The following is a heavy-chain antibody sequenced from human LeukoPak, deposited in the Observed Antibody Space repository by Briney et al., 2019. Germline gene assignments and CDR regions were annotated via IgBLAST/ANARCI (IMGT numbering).Heavy chain of an antibody. CDR1: GYTLTELS. CDR2: FDPEDGET. J-gene: IGHJ6*02. D-gene: IGHD6-13*01. Sequence: ASVKVSCKVSGYTLTELSMHWVRQAPGKGLEWMGGFDPEDGETIYAQKFQGRVTMTTDTSTSTAYMELRSLRSDDTAVYYCASMRYSSSYLGYYYYGMDVWGQGTTVTVSS. V-gene: IGHV1-24*01. CDR3: ASMRYSSSYLGYYYYGMDV.